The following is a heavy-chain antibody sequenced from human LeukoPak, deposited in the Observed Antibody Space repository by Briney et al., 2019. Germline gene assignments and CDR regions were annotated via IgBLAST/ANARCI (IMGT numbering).Heavy chain of an antibody. D-gene: IGHD1-7*01. CDR1: GFTFSPLG. CDR3: ARAPNWDYYYFDY. V-gene: IGHV3-21*01. Sequence: PGGSLRLSCAASGFTFSPLGVNWVRQAPGRGLEWVSSITSSSIHIYYADSVKGRFTISRDNAKNSLFLQMNSLRAEDTAVYYCARAPNWDYYYFDYWGQGTLVTVSS. J-gene: IGHJ4*02. CDR2: ITSSSIHI.